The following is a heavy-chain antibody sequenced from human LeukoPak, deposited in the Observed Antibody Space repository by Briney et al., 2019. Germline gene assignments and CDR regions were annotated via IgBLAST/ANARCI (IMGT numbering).Heavy chain of an antibody. V-gene: IGHV3-33*06. D-gene: IGHD3-3*01. CDR2: IWYDGSNK. CDR3: AKEAHYYDFWSGYLDY. Sequence: PGRSLRLSCAASGFTFSSYGMHWVRQAPGKGLEWVAVIWYDGSNKYYADSVKGRFTISRDNSKNTLYLQMNSLRAEDTAVYYCAKEAHYYDFWSGYLDYWGQGTPVTVSS. CDR1: GFTFSSYG. J-gene: IGHJ4*02.